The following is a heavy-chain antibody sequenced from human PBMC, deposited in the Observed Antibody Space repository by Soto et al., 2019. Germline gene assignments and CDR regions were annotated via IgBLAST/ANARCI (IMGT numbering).Heavy chain of an antibody. CDR2: INSGGTVA. D-gene: IGHD3-16*02. J-gene: IGHJ4*02. V-gene: IGHV3-23*01. CDR3: AISTGGFGGLFVVPSDY. Sequence: GGSLRLSCAASGFTYESYAMSWVRQAPGKGLEWVSGINSGGTVAHYADSVKGRFAISRDNSKNTLSLEMNSLRADDTGLYYCAISTGGFGGLFVVPSDYWGQGTLVTVSS. CDR1: GFTYESYA.